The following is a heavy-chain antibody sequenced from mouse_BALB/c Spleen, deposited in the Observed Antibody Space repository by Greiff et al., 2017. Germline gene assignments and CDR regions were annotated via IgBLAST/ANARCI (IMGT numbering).Heavy chain of an antibody. D-gene: IGHD2-1*01. CDR3: ARGAYGNSWFAY. CDR2: ISNGGGST. CDR1: GFTFSSYT. J-gene: IGHJ3*01. Sequence: EVQRVESGGGLVQPGGSLKLSCAASGFTFSSYTMSWVRQTPEKRLEWVAYISNGGGSTYYPDTVKGRFTISRDNAKNTLYLQMSSLKSEDTAMYYCARGAYGNSWFAYWGQGTLVTVSA. V-gene: IGHV5-12-2*01.